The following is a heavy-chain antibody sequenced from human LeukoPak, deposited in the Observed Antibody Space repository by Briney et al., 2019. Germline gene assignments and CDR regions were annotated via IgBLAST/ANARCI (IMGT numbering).Heavy chain of an antibody. CDR1: GFTFSSYG. CDR2: IRNDGSII. Sequence: GGSLRLSCAASGFTFSSYGMHWIRQAPGKGLEWVAFIRNDGSIIYNADSVKGRFTISRDNSKNTLYLQMNSLRADDTTVYYCAKDTPLCYFDYWGQGTLVTVSS. V-gene: IGHV3-30*02. D-gene: IGHD3-16*01. J-gene: IGHJ4*02. CDR3: AKDTPLCYFDY.